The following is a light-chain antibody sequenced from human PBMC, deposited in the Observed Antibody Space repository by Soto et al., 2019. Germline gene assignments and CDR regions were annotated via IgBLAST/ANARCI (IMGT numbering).Light chain of an antibody. CDR2: GAS. CDR1: QSVTNNY. CDR3: QQYGSSPYT. J-gene: IGKJ2*01. Sequence: IVLTQSPGTLSLSPGERATLSCRASQSVTNNYLGWYQQKPGQAPRLLMSGASSRAAGTPDRFSGSGSGTDFTLTISRLEPEDFAVYYCQQYGSSPYTFGQGTKLEIK. V-gene: IGKV3-20*01.